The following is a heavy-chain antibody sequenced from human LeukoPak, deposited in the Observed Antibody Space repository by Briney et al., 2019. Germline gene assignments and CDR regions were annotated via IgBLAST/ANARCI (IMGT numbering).Heavy chain of an antibody. CDR2: IYYSGST. D-gene: IGHD5-12*01. CDR3: ARRRWQRGPDVVNPFDY. CDR1: DGSISSSSYY. V-gene: IGHV4-39*01. Sequence: SETLSLTCTVSDGSISSSSYYWGWIRQPPGKGLEWIGNIYYSGSTYYNPSLKSRVTISVDTSKNQFSLKLSSVTAADTAAYYCARRRWQRGPDVVNPFDYWGQGTLVTVSS. J-gene: IGHJ4*02.